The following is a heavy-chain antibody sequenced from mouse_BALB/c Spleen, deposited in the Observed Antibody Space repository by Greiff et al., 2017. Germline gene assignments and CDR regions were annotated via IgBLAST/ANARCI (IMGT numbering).Heavy chain of an antibody. J-gene: IGHJ3*01. D-gene: IGHD2-10*02. CDR3: ARGEYGNYAY. V-gene: IGHV1S81*02. CDR2: INPSNGRT. CDR1: GYTFTSYW. Sequence: QVQLQQPGAELVKPGASVKLSCKASGYTFTSYWMHWVKQRPGQGLEWIGEINPSNGRTNYNEKFKGKATLTADASSSTAYMQLSSLTSEDSAVYFCARGEYGNYAYWGQGTLVTVSA.